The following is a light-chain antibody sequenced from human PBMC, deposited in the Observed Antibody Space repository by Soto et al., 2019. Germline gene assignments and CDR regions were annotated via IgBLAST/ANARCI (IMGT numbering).Light chain of an antibody. CDR3: SSYTSSSTHWV. Sequence: QSVLTQPASVSGSPGQSITISCTGTRSDVGGYNYVSWYQQHPGKAPKLMIYEVSNRPSGVSNRFSGSKSGNTASLTISGLQAEDEADYYCSSYTSSSTHWVFGGGTKLT. CDR2: EVS. V-gene: IGLV2-14*01. CDR1: RSDVGGYNY. J-gene: IGLJ3*02.